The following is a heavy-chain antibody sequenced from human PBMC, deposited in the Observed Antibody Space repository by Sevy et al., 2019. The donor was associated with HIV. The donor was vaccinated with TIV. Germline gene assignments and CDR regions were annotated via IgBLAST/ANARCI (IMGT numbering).Heavy chain of an antibody. D-gene: IGHD4-17*01. CDR3: ARLIRYGGHNLHDAFDI. CDR1: GGSISSSSYY. J-gene: IGHJ3*02. Sequence: SESLSLTCTASGGSISSSSYYWGWIRQPPGKGLEWIGNIYYSGDTYDNPSLKSRVTISVDTSKTQFSLKLSSVTAADTAMYYCARLIRYGGHNLHDAFDIWGQGTMVTVSS. V-gene: IGHV4-39*01. CDR2: IYYSGDT.